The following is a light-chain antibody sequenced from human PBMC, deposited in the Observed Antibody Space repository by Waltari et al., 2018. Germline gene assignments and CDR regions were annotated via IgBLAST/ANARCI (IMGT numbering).Light chain of an antibody. CDR2: RAS. Sequence: CRARHISSKFLAWDQQKPGQAPMLLIYRASSRTAVNPDMFSGSCSGTDFSLSISRLEPEDFAVYYCQHYECLPGTFGQGTKVEIK. CDR1: HISSKF. J-gene: IGKJ1*01. CDR3: QHYECLPGT. V-gene: IGKV3-20*01.